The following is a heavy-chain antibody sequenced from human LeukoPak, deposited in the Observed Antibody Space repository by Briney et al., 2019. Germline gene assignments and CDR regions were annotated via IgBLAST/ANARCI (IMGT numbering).Heavy chain of an antibody. CDR3: AKALNYDILTGYHGAFDI. D-gene: IGHD3-9*01. V-gene: IGHV3-9*01. CDR2: ISWNSGSI. CDR1: GFTFDDYA. J-gene: IGHJ3*02. Sequence: PGGSLRLSCAASGFTFDDYAMHWVRQAPGKGLEWVSGISWNSGSIGYADSVKGRFTISRDNAKNSLYLQMNSLRAEDTALYYCAKALNYDILTGYHGAFDIWGQGTMVTVSS.